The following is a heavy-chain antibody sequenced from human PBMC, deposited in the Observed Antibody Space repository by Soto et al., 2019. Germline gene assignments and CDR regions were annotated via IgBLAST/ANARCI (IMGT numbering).Heavy chain of an antibody. CDR2: IYYSGST. D-gene: IGHD6-19*01. Sequence: SETLSLTCTVSGGSISSYYWSWIRQPPGKGLEWIGYIYYSGSTNYNTSLKSRVTISVDTSKNHFFLTLSSVTAEDTAEYYCASSNSSGWFDYWGQGTLVTVSS. V-gene: IGHV4-59*01. CDR1: GGSISSYY. CDR3: ASSNSSGWFDY. J-gene: IGHJ4*02.